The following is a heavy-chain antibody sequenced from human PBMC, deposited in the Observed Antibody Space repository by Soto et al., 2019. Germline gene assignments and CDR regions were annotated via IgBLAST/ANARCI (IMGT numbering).Heavy chain of an antibody. J-gene: IGHJ4*02. CDR2: ISSSSSYI. CDR1: GFTFSSYS. CDR3: ARDPRIRASGSCREFDY. V-gene: IGHV3-21*01. Sequence: PVGSLRLSCAASGFTFSSYSMNWVRQAPGKGLEWVSSISSSSSYIYYADSVKGRFTISRDSAKNSLYLQMNSLRAEDTAVYYCARDPRIRASGSCREFDYWGQGTLVTVSS. D-gene: IGHD1-26*01.